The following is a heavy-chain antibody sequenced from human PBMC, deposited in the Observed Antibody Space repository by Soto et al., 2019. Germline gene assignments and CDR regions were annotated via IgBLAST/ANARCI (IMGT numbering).Heavy chain of an antibody. CDR1: GFTFNSYG. J-gene: IGHJ4*02. CDR3: SKDRGYSSSSRHGDNFDY. CDR2: IWYDGSNK. Sequence: QVQLVESGGGVVQPGRSLKLSCAASGFTFNSYGMYWVRQATGKGLEWVAVIWYDGSNKYYADSVKGRFTISRDNSKNSLYLQLNSLRGEDTAVYDCSKDRGYSSSSRHGDNFDYWGQGTLATASS. D-gene: IGHD6-6*01. V-gene: IGHV3-33*06.